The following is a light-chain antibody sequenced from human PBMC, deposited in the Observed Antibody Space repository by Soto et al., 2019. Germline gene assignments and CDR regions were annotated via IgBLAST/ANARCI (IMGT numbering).Light chain of an antibody. CDR1: QGINNY. CDR3: QKYNSAPRT. V-gene: IGKV1-27*01. Sequence: DIQMTQSPASLSASIGDRVTITCRASQGINNYLAWYQQRPGEVPKLLIYTASTLQSGVPSRFSGSGSGTDFTLTISSLQPVDVGTYFCQKYNSAPRTFGQGTKVEIK. J-gene: IGKJ1*01. CDR2: TAS.